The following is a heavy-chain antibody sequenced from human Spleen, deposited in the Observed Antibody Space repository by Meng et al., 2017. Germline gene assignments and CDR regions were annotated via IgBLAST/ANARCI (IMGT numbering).Heavy chain of an antibody. D-gene: IGHD1-7*01. CDR1: GDSISSDYY. V-gene: IGHV4-30-4*01. CDR2: IYYSGST. J-gene: IGHJ5*02. Sequence: QVQLQESGPGLVKPSQTLSLTCTVSGDSISSDYYWSWIRQPPGKGLEWIGYIYYSGSTNYNPPLKSRVSISIDTSKNQFSLKLSSVTATDTAVYYCARESSIIWNYFDPWGQGTLVTVSS. CDR3: ARESSIIWNYFDP.